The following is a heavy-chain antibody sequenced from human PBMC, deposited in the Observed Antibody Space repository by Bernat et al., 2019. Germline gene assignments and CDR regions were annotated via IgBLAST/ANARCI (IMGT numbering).Heavy chain of an antibody. J-gene: IGHJ4*02. Sequence: EVQLLESGGGLVQPGGSLRLSCAASGFTFSSYAMSWVRQAPGKGLEWVSAISGSGGSTSYADSVQARFTISSDNSKNTLYLQMNSMRGEDTAVYYWEKSKYRGDDDSFDYWGQGTLVTVSS. D-gene: IGHD5-12*01. V-gene: IGHV3-23*01. CDR3: EKSKYRGDDDSFDY. CDR2: ISGSGGST. CDR1: GFTFSSYA.